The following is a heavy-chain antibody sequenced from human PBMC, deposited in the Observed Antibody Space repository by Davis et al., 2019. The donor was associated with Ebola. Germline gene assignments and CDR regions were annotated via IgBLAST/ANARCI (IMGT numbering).Heavy chain of an antibody. V-gene: IGHV3-30-3*01. CDR3: ARDPSRGSGWSFDY. J-gene: IGHJ4*02. Sequence: GESLKISCAASGFTFSSYAMHWVRQAPGKGLEWVAVISYDGSNKYYADSVKGRFTISRDNAKNSLYLQMNSLRAEDTAVYYCARDPSRGSGWSFDYWGQGTLVTVSS. D-gene: IGHD6-19*01. CDR1: GFTFSSYA. CDR2: ISYDGSNK.